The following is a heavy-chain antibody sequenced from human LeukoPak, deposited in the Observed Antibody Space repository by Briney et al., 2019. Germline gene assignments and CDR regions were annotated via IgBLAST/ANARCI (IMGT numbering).Heavy chain of an antibody. V-gene: IGHV4-59*08. CDR3: ARLGRPAAFDI. J-gene: IGHJ3*02. Sequence: PSETLSLTCIVSGGSISTYYWSWIRQPPGKGLEWIGYIYYNGNTNYNPSLKSRLTISIDTSKNQFSLKLTSVTAADTALYHCARLGRPAAFDIWGQGTMVTVSS. D-gene: IGHD3-16*01. CDR1: GGSISTYY. CDR2: IYYNGNT.